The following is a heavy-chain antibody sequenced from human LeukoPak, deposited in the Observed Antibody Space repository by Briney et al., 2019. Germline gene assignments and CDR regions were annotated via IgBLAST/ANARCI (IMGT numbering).Heavy chain of an antibody. CDR1: GYTFTSYD. J-gene: IGHJ3*02. D-gene: IGHD2-2*03. CDR2: MNPNSGNT. CDR3: ARPIRGYCSSTSCPYAFDI. Sequence: ASVKVSCKASGYTFTSYDINWVRQATGQGLEWMGWMNPNSGNTGYAQKFQGRVTMTRDTSISTAYMELSRLRSDDTAVYYCARPIRGYCSSTSCPYAFDIWGQGTMVTVSS. V-gene: IGHV1-8*01.